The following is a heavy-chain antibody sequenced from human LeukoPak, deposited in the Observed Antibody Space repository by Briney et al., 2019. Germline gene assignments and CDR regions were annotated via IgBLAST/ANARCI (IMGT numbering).Heavy chain of an antibody. D-gene: IGHD2-2*01. V-gene: IGHV1-2*02. CDR2: INPNSGGT. CDR3: ARGGFVVVPAAYFDY. Sequence: ASVKVSCTASGYTFTGYYMHWVRQAPGQGLEWMGWINPNSGGTNYAQKFQGRVTMTRDTSTSTAYMELSRLRSDDTAVYYCARGGFVVVPAAYFDYWGQGTLVTVSS. J-gene: IGHJ4*02. CDR1: GYTFTGYY.